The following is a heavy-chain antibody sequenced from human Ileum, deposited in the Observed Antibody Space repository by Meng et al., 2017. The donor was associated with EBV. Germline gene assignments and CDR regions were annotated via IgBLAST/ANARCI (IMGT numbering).Heavy chain of an antibody. CDR3: ARAGNGGSYYFTY. CDR1: GYTISNYG. V-gene: IGHV1-18*01. Sequence: QIPLVQSGAEVKKAGNSVKVSCKASGYTISNYGISWLRQDPGQGLEWMGWISAYNGNTNYAQNLQGRVTMTTDTSTGTAYMEVRSLRSDDTAVYYCARAGNGGSYYFTYWGQGTLVTVSS. D-gene: IGHD1-26*01. CDR2: ISAYNGNT. J-gene: IGHJ4*02.